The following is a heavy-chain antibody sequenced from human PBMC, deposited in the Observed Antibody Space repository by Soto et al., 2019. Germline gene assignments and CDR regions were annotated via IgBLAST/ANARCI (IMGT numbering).Heavy chain of an antibody. D-gene: IGHD2-2*01. CDR1: EYTFTDYY. Sequence: ASVKVSCKASEYTFTDYYLHWVRQAPGQGLEWMGWINPNSGGTNYAQKFQDRVTMTRDTSISTAYMELSSLRSDDTAMYYCARDIVLVPAALVGMDVWGQGTTVTVS. J-gene: IGHJ6*02. CDR3: ARDIVLVPAALVGMDV. CDR2: INPNSGGT. V-gene: IGHV1-2*02.